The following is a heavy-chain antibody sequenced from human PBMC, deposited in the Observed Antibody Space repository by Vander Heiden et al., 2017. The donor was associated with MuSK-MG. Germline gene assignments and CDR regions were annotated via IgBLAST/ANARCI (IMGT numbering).Heavy chain of an antibody. V-gene: IGHV3-30*04. Sequence: QVQLVESGGGVVQPGRSLRPSCAASGFTFSAPAMHWVRQAPGKGLEWLALTSHDGSDVYYTHSVQGRFTISRDNSKNTLYLQMNSLRADDTAVYYCARGYRWLQLGYFDYWGLGTLVTVSS. D-gene: IGHD5-12*01. CDR1: GFTFSAPA. J-gene: IGHJ4*02. CDR3: ARGYRWLQLGYFDY. CDR2: TSHDGSDV.